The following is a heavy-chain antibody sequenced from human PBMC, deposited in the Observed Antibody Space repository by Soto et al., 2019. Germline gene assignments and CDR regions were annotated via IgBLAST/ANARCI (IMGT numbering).Heavy chain of an antibody. V-gene: IGHV4-4*02. CDR2: IYHSGST. CDR1: GGSISSSNW. D-gene: IGHD1-26*01. Sequence: SETLSLTCAVSGGSISSSNWWSWVRQPPGKGLEWIGEIYHSGSTNYNPSLKSRVTISVDKSKNQFSLKLSSVTAADTAVYYCARVRSPTINWFDPWGQGTLVTVSS. CDR3: ARVRSPTINWFDP. J-gene: IGHJ5*02.